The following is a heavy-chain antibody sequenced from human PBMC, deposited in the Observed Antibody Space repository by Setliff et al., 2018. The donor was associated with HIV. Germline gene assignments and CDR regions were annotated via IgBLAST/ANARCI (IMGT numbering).Heavy chain of an antibody. J-gene: IGHJ6*03. D-gene: IGHD6-19*01. Sequence: ASVKVSCKASGYSFTDNDINWVRQATGQGREWMGWMDPKSGHTVYAEKFQGRVTITRDTSISTAYMELSSLRSEDTAVYFCARAMRPGTGWLLYFYYYLDVWGTGTTVTVSS. CDR2: MDPKSGHT. V-gene: IGHV1-8*01. CDR3: ARAMRPGTGWLLYFYYYLDV. CDR1: GYSFTDND.